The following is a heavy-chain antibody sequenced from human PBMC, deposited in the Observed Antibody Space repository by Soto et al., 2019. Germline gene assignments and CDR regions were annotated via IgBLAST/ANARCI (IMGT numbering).Heavy chain of an antibody. CDR1: GGSISSSSYY. D-gene: IGHD2-15*01. CDR3: ARHPCSGGSCPTDY. J-gene: IGHJ4*02. CDR2: IYYSGST. Sequence: QLQLQESGPGLVKPLETLSLTCTVSGGSISSSSYYWGWIRQPPGKGLEWIGSIYYSGSTYYNPSLKSRVTISVDTSKNQFSLKLSSVTAADTAVYYCARHPCSGGSCPTDYWGQGTLVTVSS. V-gene: IGHV4-39*01.